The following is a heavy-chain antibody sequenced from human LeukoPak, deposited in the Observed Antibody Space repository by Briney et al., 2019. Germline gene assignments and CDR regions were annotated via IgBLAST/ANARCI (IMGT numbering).Heavy chain of an antibody. Sequence: SETLSLTCAVSGYSISSGYYWGWIRQPPGKGLEWIGSTNHSGSTYYNPSLKSRVTISVDTSKNQFSLKLSSATAADTAVYYCARDFDIVVVPAAREARFDPWGQGTLVTVSS. CDR2: TNHSGST. D-gene: IGHD2-2*01. CDR1: GYSISSGYY. J-gene: IGHJ5*02. CDR3: ARDFDIVVVPAAREARFDP. V-gene: IGHV4-38-2*02.